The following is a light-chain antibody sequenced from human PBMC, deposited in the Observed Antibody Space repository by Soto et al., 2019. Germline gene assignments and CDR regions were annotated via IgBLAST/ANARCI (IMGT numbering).Light chain of an antibody. CDR3: SSYTSSNTLV. CDR2: EVS. CDR1: SSDVGAYNY. Sequence: QSALTQPASVSGSPGQSITISCTGTSSDVGAYNYVSWYQQHPGKAPKLMIFEVSDRPSGVSNRFSGSKSGNTASLTISGLQAEDAADYYCSSYTSSNTLVFGGGTKQTVL. J-gene: IGLJ2*01. V-gene: IGLV2-14*01.